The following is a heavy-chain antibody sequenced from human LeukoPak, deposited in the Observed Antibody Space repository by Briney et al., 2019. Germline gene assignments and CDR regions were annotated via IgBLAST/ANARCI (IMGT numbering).Heavy chain of an antibody. V-gene: IGHV4-59*01. J-gene: IGHJ4*02. CDR3: AREVLLGHHYFDY. D-gene: IGHD3-10*01. Sequence: SETVSLTCTVSGGSISSYYWSWIRQPPGKGLEWIGYIYYSGSTNYNPSLKSRVTISVDTSKNQFSLKLSSVTAADTAVYYCAREVLLGHHYFDYWGQGTLVSVSS. CDR1: GGSISSYY. CDR2: IYYSGST.